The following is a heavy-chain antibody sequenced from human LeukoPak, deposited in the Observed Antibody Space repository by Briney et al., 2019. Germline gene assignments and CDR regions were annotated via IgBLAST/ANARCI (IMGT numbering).Heavy chain of an antibody. Sequence: SETLSLTCAVYGGSFSGYYGSWIRQPPGKGLEWIGEINHSGSTNYNPSLKSRVTISVDTSKNQFSLKLSSVTAADTAVYYCARGLFDYPFDYWGQGTLVTVSS. CDR1: GGSFSGYY. D-gene: IGHD4-11*01. J-gene: IGHJ4*02. CDR3: ARGLFDYPFDY. V-gene: IGHV4-34*01. CDR2: INHSGST.